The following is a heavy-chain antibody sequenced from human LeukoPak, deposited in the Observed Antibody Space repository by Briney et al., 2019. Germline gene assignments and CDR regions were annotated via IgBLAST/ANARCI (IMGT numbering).Heavy chain of an antibody. Sequence: GESLKISCKGSGYRFTSYWIGWVRQMPGKGLEWMGIIYPGDSDTRYSPSFQGQVTISADKSISTAYLQWSSLKASDTAMYYCARHLLWFGELLYPHDAFDIWGQGTMVTVSS. CDR3: ARHLLWFGELLYPHDAFDI. D-gene: IGHD3-10*01. J-gene: IGHJ3*02. V-gene: IGHV5-51*01. CDR1: GYRFTSYW. CDR2: IYPGDSDT.